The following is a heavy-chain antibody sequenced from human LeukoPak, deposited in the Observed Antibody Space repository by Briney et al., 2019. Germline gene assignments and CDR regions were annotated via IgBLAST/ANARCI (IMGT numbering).Heavy chain of an antibody. J-gene: IGHJ4*02. CDR1: GFTFSSYG. V-gene: IGHV3-30*02. D-gene: IGHD6-6*01. CDR2: IRYDGSNK. Sequence: GGSPRLSCAASGFTFSSYGMHWVRQAPGKGLEWVAFIRYDGSNKYYADSVKGRFTISRDNSKNTLYLQMNSLRAEDTAVYYCAKDKYSSSSVFDYWGQGTLVTVSS. CDR3: AKDKYSSSSVFDY.